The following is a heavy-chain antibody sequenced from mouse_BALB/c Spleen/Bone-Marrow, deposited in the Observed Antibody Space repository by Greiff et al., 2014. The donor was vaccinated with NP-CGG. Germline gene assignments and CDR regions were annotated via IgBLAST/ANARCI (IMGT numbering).Heavy chain of an antibody. CDR2: ISTYSANT. J-gene: IGHJ4*01. Sequence: QVQLQQSGPELVSPGVSVKISCKAFGYTFTDYAIHWVKQSHSKSLEWIGIISTYSANTNYNQKFKGKATMTVDKSSSTAYMGLARLTFEDSAIYFCARDISGYVRAMDYWGQGTSVTVSS. CDR3: ARDISGYVRAMDY. CDR1: GYTFTDYA. D-gene: IGHD3-2*01. V-gene: IGHV1-67*01.